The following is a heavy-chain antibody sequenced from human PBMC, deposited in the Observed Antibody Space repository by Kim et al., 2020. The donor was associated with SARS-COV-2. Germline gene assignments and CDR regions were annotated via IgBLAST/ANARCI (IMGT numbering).Heavy chain of an antibody. CDR1: GFNYNDYE. CDR2: IGNDGTLI. CDR3: ATDGR. J-gene: IGHJ4*02. Sequence: GGSLRLSCVASGFNYNDYEMNWVRQAPGKGPEWVSYIGNDGTLIHYADSVRGRFIISRDNAKKSLYLQMTSLREEDSAVYYCATDGRWGQGTVVTVSS. V-gene: IGHV3-48*03.